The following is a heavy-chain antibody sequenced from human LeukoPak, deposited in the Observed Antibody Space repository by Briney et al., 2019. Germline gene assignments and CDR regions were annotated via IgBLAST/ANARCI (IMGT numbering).Heavy chain of an antibody. CDR3: AREGDGYKRGDWYFDL. Sequence: ASVKVSCKASGYTFTRYYMHWVRQAPGQGLEWMGRINPNSGGTNYAQKLQGRVTMTRDTSSSTAYMELSRLRSDDGAVYYCAREGDGYKRGDWYFDLWGRGTLVTVSS. CDR2: INPNSGGT. D-gene: IGHD5-24*01. CDR1: GYTFTRYY. J-gene: IGHJ2*01. V-gene: IGHV1-2*06.